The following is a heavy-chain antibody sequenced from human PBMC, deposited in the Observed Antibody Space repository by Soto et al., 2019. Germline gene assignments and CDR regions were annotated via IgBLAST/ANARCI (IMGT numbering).Heavy chain of an antibody. V-gene: IGHV3-23*01. J-gene: IGHJ3*02. CDR3: AKATATGGGAFDI. CDR2: TLVDGLT. Sequence: GGSLRLSCAASGFVCSSYDMSWVRQAPGKGLEWVSTTLVDGLTFYVDSVKGRFTISRDSSQNTVYLQMNSLTAGDTALYYCAKATATGGGAFDICGQGTLVTV. CDR1: GFVCSSYD. D-gene: IGHD2-8*02.